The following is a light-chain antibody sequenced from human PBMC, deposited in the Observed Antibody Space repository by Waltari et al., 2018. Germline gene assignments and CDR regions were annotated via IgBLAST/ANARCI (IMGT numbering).Light chain of an antibody. Sequence: EIVLTQSPDTLSFSPGETATLSCRASERVSRSYIAWYQQKRGQAPRLLIYGASSRATGIPDRFSGSGSETDFTLTINRLEPEDFAVYYCQHYNNWPPWTFGQGTKVEIK. V-gene: IGKV3-20*01. CDR3: QHYNNWPPWT. CDR1: ERVSRSY. CDR2: GAS. J-gene: IGKJ1*01.